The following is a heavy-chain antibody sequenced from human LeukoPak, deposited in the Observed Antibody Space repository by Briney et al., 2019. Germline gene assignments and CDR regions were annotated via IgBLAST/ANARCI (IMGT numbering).Heavy chain of an antibody. D-gene: IGHD3-22*01. Sequence: SETLSLTCTVSGGSISSSSYYWAWIRQPPGKGLEWIGNIYYSGTTYYNPSLKSRVTMSVDTSKNQFSLKLSSVTAADTAVYYCARDRYYYDSSGYYYFDYWGQGTLVTVSS. CDR3: ARDRYYYDSSGYYYFDY. CDR2: IYYSGTT. V-gene: IGHV4-39*07. J-gene: IGHJ4*02. CDR1: GGSISSSSYY.